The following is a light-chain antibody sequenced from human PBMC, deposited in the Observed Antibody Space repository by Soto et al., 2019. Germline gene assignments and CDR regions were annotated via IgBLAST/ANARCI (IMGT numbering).Light chain of an antibody. J-gene: IGKJ3*01. Sequence: EIVLTQSPGTLSLSPGERATLSCRASQSVFNNYLAWYQQKPGQSPRLLIYGVSIRATGIPDRFSGSGSGTDFSLTISRLEPEDFAVYYCQYGRSPLFTFGPGTTVDIK. V-gene: IGKV3-20*01. CDR1: QSVFNNY. CDR3: QYGRSPLFT. CDR2: GVS.